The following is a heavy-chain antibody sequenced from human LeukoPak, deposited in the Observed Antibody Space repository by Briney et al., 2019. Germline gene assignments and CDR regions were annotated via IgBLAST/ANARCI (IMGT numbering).Heavy chain of an antibody. CDR3: AKDRGSGWYDWFDP. CDR2: ISWNSGSI. CDR1: GFTFDDYA. J-gene: IGHJ5*02. V-gene: IGHV3-9*01. D-gene: IGHD6-19*01. Sequence: GGSLRLSCAASGFTFDDYAMHWVRQAPGKGLEWVSGISWNSGSIGYADSVKGRFTISRDNAKNSLYLQMNSLRAEDTASYYCAKDRGSGWYDWFDPWGQGTLVTVTS.